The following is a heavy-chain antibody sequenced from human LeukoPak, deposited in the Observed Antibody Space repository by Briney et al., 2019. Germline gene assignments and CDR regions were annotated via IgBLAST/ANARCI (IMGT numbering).Heavy chain of an antibody. CDR1: GYTFTSYG. CDR2: ISAYNGNT. D-gene: IGHD3-22*01. V-gene: IGHV1-18*01. Sequence: ASVKVSCEASGYTFTSYGISWVRQAPGQGLEWMGWISAYNGNTNYAQKLQGRVTMTTDTSTSTAYMELRSLRSDDTAVYYCASLYYDSSGPCFDYWGQGTLVTVSS. J-gene: IGHJ4*02. CDR3: ASLYYDSSGPCFDY.